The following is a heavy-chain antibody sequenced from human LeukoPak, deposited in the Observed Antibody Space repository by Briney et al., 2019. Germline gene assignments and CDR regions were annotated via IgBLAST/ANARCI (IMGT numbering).Heavy chain of an antibody. CDR2: FVPEDDES. J-gene: IGHJ3*02. Sequence: ASVEVSCKLSGYSLTKLSMHWVRQAPGKGLEWMGGFVPEDDESIYAQNLQGRVTMTEDTSTNTAYMELSSLRSEDTAVYYCATDRSGSHYGNAFDIWGQGTMVTVSS. D-gene: IGHD1-26*01. CDR3: ATDRSGSHYGNAFDI. CDR1: GYSLTKLS. V-gene: IGHV1-24*01.